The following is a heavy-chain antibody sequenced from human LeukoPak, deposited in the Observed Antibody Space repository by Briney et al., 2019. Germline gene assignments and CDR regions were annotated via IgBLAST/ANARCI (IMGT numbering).Heavy chain of an antibody. Sequence: GGSLRLSCAASGLTFSDYTMNWVRQAPGKGLEWVSYISSSSSTISYADSVKGRFTISRDNAKNSLFLQMNSLRAEDTAVYYCASVGHCTSSSCPYYLDYWGQGTLVTVSS. CDR1: GLTFSDYT. D-gene: IGHD2-2*03. CDR2: ISSSSSTI. CDR3: ASVGHCTSSSCPYYLDY. J-gene: IGHJ4*02. V-gene: IGHV3-48*01.